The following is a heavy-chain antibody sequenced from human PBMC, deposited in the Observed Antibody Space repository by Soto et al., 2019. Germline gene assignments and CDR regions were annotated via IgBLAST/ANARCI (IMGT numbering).Heavy chain of an antibody. CDR1: GDSIRSGNW. CDR3: ARMSYYGMDV. J-gene: IGHJ6*02. V-gene: IGHV4-4*02. CDR2: IYFTGST. Sequence: SETLSLTCAVSGDSIRSGNWWSWVRQSPGKGLEWIGEIYFTGSTNYKSSLKSRVTISVDKSKNQFSLKLSSVTAADTAVYYCARMSYYGMDVWGQGTTVTVSS.